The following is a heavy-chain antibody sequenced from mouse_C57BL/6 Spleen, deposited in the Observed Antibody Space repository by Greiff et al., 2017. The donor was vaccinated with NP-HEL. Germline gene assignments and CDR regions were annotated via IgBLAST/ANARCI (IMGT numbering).Heavy chain of an antibody. CDR3: ARPPDYYGSSYWYFDV. CDR1: GFSLTSYG. J-gene: IGHJ1*03. D-gene: IGHD1-1*01. CDR2: IWSGGST. V-gene: IGHV2-2*01. Sequence: VQLVESGPGLVQPSQSLSITCTVSGFSLTSYGVHWVRQSPGKGLEWLGVIWSGGSTDYNAAFISRLSISKDNSKSQVFFKMNSLQADDTAIYYCARPPDYYGSSYWYFDVWGTGTTVTVSS.